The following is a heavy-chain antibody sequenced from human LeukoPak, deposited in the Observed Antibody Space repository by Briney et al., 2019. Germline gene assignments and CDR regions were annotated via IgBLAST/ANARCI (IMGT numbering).Heavy chain of an antibody. CDR3: ARPRIQAGSYYFDY. Sequence: PSETLSLTCTVSGGSISSSSYCWGWIRQPPGKGLEWIGSIYYSGSTYYNPSLKSRVTISVDTSKNQFSLKLSSVTAADTAVYYCARPRIQAGSYYFDYWGQGTLVTVSS. D-gene: IGHD2-15*01. V-gene: IGHV4-39*01. CDR2: IYYSGST. J-gene: IGHJ4*02. CDR1: GGSISSSSYC.